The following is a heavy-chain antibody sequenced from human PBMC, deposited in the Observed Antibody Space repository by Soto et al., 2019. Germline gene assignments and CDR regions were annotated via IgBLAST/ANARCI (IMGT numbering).Heavy chain of an antibody. D-gene: IGHD3-10*01. CDR2: IYYSGST. CDR3: ARRGSGSYHVF. V-gene: IGHV4-39*01. J-gene: IGHJ4*02. Sequence: QLQLQESGPGLVKPSETLSLTCTVSGGSISSSSYYWGWIRQPPGKGLECIGRIYYSGSTYYSPSLKSGVTMSVDTSKYRFSLQLSSVTAADTAVYYCARRGSGSYHVFWGQGTLVTVSS. CDR1: GGSISSSSYY.